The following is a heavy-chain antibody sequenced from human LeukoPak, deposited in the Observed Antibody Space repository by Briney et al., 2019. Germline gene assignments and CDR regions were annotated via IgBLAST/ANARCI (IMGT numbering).Heavy chain of an antibody. CDR1: GFTFSSYS. J-gene: IGHJ3*02. D-gene: IGHD6-13*01. CDR2: ISSSSSYI. Sequence: PGGSLRLSCAASGFTFSSYSMNWVRQAPGKGLEWVSSISSSSSYIYYADSVKGRFTISRDNAKNSLYLQMNSLRAEDTAVYYCARGAAAGRGLVDIWGQGTMVTVSS. V-gene: IGHV3-21*01. CDR3: ARGAAAGRGLVDI.